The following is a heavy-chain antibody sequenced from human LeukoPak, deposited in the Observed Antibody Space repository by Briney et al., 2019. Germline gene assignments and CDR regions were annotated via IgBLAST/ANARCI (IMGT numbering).Heavy chain of an antibody. V-gene: IGHV3-48*03. CDR3: ARDLRSVVPAANGAYYYYGMDV. CDR1: GFTFSSYE. Sequence: GGSLRLSCAVSGFTFSSYEMNWVRQAPGKGLEWVSYISSSGSTIYYADSVKGRFTISRDNAKNSLYLQMNSLRAEDTAVYYCARDLRSVVPAANGAYYYYGMDVWGQGTTVTVSS. CDR2: ISSSGSTI. J-gene: IGHJ6*02. D-gene: IGHD2-2*01.